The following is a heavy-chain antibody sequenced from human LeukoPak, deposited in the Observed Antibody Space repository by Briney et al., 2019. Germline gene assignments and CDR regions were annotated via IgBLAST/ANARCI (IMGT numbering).Heavy chain of an antibody. CDR2: IYSGGST. CDR3: ARGAPADQIFGVVLRC. CDR1: GCTVSSNY. D-gene: IGHD3-3*01. Sequence: PGGSLRLSCAASGCTVSSNYMSWVRQAPGKGLEWVSVIYSGGSTYYADSVKGRFTISRDDSKNTLYLQMNSLRAEDTAVYYCARGAPADQIFGVVLRCWGQGTLVTVSS. J-gene: IGHJ4*02. V-gene: IGHV3-66*01.